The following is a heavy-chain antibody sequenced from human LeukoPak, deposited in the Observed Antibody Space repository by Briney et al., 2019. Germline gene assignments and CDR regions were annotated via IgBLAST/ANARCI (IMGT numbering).Heavy chain of an antibody. CDR3: TSTLGY. Sequence: IPGGSLRLSCAASGFTFSNVWMTWVGQGPGRGLEWVGRIQRKTDGETTDYAAAVKGRFIISRDDSKNTLYLQMNSLKTEDTAVYYCTSTLGYWGQGTLVTVSS. CDR2: IQRKTDGETT. CDR1: GFTFSNVW. J-gene: IGHJ4*02. V-gene: IGHV3-15*01. D-gene: IGHD3-16*01.